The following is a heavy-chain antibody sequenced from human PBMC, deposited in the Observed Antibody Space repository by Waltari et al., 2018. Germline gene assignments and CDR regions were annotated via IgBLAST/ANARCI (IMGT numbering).Heavy chain of an antibody. J-gene: IGHJ4*02. Sequence: EVQLVESGGGLVQRGGSLRLSCVGSGFPFSSYEMNWVRWAPGEGMVWLANIGARGTTTDKGGPVKGRFTISRDNAKNPLFLPMNGLRAEDTVLFYSSRGRYASSRWNTYFASWGQGTLVTVSS. CDR2: IGARGTTT. V-gene: IGHV3-48*03. CDR3: SRGRYASSRWNTYFAS. CDR1: GFPFSSYE. D-gene: IGHD3-16*01.